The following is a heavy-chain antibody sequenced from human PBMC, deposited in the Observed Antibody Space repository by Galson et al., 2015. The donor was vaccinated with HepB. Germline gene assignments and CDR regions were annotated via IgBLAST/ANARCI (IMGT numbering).Heavy chain of an antibody. CDR1: GYTFTSYA. CDR2: INTNTGNP. J-gene: IGHJ6*02. D-gene: IGHD2-2*01. CDR3: ARGDLTMPFSISSDPLDYYYYGMDV. V-gene: IGHV7-4-1*02. Sequence: SVKVSCKASGYTFTSYAMNWVRQAPGQGLEWMGWINTNTGNPTYAQGFTGRFVFSLDTSVSTAYLQISSLKAEDTAVYYCARGDLTMPFSISSDPLDYYYYGMDVWGQGTTVTVSS.